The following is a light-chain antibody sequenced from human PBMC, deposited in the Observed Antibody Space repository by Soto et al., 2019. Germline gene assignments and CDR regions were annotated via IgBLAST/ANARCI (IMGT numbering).Light chain of an antibody. J-gene: IGKJ1*01. V-gene: IGKV1-8*01. CDR1: QSVGTY. Sequence: AILMTQSPSSYSASTGDRVTITCRASQSVGTYLAWYQQKLGKAPKLLLYAASILQCGVPSRFSGRGSWTDFTLTIDSLQPEDFATYYCQSYVSDPPTFGQGTRVE. CDR3: QSYVSDPPT. CDR2: AAS.